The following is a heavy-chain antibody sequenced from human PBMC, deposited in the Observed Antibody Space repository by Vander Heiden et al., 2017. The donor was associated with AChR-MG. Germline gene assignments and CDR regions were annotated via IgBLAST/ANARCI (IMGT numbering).Heavy chain of an antibody. Sequence: QVQLQQWGAGLWQPSETLSLTCAVYGGSFSGYYWGWIRHPPGKGLEWIGEINHSGSTNYNPSLKSRVTISVDTSKNQFSLKLSSVTAADTAVYYCARPLGVVPATAYYYGMDVWGQGTTVTVSS. J-gene: IGHJ6*02. D-gene: IGHD3-3*01. V-gene: IGHV4-34*01. CDR1: GGSFSGYY. CDR2: INHSGST. CDR3: ARPLGVVPATAYYYGMDV.